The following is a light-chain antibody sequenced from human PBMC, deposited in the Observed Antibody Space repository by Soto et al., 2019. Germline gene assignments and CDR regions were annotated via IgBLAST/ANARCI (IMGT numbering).Light chain of an antibody. CDR2: ETS. J-gene: IGKJ4*01. CDR3: QQRGNWPLT. V-gene: IGKV1-33*01. CDR1: QDINNY. Sequence: DIQMTQSPSSLSASVGDRVTITCQASQDINNYLNWYQQKPGKAPKLLIYETSNLETGVPSRFGGSGSGTDFTFTISSLEPEDFAVYYCQQRGNWPLTFGGGTKV.